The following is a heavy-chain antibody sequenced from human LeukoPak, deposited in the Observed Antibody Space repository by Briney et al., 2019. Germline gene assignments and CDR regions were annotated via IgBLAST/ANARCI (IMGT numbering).Heavy chain of an antibody. CDR3: ARALLLAMVRGVISKVPSYYFDH. Sequence: SETLSLTCAVYGGSFSGYYWSWIRQPPGKGLEWIGEINHSGSTNYNPSLKSRVTISVDTSKNQFSLKLSSVTAADTAVYYCARALLLAMVRGVISKVPSYYFDHWGQGTLVTVSS. V-gene: IGHV4-34*01. CDR1: GGSFSGYY. CDR2: INHSGST. D-gene: IGHD3-10*01. J-gene: IGHJ4*02.